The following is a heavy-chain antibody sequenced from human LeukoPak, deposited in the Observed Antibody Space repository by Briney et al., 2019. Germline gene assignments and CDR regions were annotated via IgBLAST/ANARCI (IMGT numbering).Heavy chain of an antibody. Sequence: PSETLSLTCTVSGGSISSGSYYWSWIRQPAGKGLEWIGRIYTSGSTNYNPSLKSRVTISVDTSKNQFSLKLSSVTAADTAVYYCASGARRQDTHSPQSDYWGQGTLVTVSS. CDR1: GGSISSGSYY. CDR2: IYTSGST. CDR3: ASGARRQDTHSPQSDY. J-gene: IGHJ4*02. V-gene: IGHV4-61*02. D-gene: IGHD4/OR15-4a*01.